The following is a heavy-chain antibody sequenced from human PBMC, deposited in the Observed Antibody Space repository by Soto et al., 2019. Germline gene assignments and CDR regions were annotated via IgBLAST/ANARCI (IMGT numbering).Heavy chain of an antibody. D-gene: IGHD2-15*01. CDR2: IYYSGST. CDR1: GGSISSGGYY. CDR3: ARVVVVAAITFDY. Sequence: SETLSLTCTVSGGSISSGGYYWSWIRQHPGKGLEWIGYIYYSGSTYYNPSLKSRVTISVDTSKNQFSLKLSSVTAADTAVYYCARVVVVAAITFDYWGQGTLVTVSS. J-gene: IGHJ4*02. V-gene: IGHV4-31*03.